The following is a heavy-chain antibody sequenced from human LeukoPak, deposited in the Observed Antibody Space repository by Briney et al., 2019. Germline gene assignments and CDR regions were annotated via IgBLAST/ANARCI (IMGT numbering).Heavy chain of an antibody. CDR2: IYYSGST. CDR3: ARGRVGDYGFDP. V-gene: IGHV4-39*01. J-gene: IGHJ5*02. CDR1: GGSISSSSYY. Sequence: SETLSLTCTVSGGSISSSSYYWGWIRQPPGKGLEWIGSIYYSGSTYYNPSLKSRVTISVDTSKNQFSLKLSSVTAADTAVYYCARGRVGDYGFDPWGQGTLVTVSS. D-gene: IGHD4-17*01.